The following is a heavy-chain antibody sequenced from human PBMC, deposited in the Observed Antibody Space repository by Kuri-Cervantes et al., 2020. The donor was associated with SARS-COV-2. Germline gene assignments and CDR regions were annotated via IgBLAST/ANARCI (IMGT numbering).Heavy chain of an antibody. CDR2: INPNSGGT. D-gene: IGHD3-3*01. J-gene: IGHJ4*02. CDR1: GYTFTDYY. V-gene: IGHV1-2*04. CDR3: ARGGKHHHILRFLESFHFDS. Sequence: SVKVSCKASGYTFTDYYINWVRLAPGQGLEWMGWINPNSGGTDYAQRYQGWVTMTRDTSTRTAFMELNRLTSDDTAVYFCARGGKHHHILRFLESFHFDSWGQGTLVTVSS.